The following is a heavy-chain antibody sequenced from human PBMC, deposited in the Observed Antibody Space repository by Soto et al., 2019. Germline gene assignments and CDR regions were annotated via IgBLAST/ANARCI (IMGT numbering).Heavy chain of an antibody. D-gene: IGHD3-10*01. V-gene: IGHV4-31*03. J-gene: IGHJ4*02. CDR1: GGSISSGGYY. Sequence: QVQLQESGPGLVKPSHTLSLTCTVSGGSISSGGYYWSWIRQHPGKGVEWIGYIYYSGSTYYNTSLKSRVTISVDTSKSQFSLKMSSVTAAVTSVYCCAREAVIWGQGTRVTV. CDR2: IYYSGST. CDR3: AREAVI.